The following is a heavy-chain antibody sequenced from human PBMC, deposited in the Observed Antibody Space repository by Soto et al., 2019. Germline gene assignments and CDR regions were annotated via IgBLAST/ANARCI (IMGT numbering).Heavy chain of an antibody. V-gene: IGHV3-7*01. CDR3: ARDSVRDRDLGLGFDY. CDR2: IKQDGSEK. J-gene: IGHJ4*02. Sequence: EVQLVESGGGLVQPGGSLRLSCAASGFTFSSYWMSWVRQAPGKGLEWVANIKQDGSEKYYVDSVKGRFTISRDNAKISLYLQMNSLRAEDTAVYYCARDSVRDRDLGLGFDYWGQGTLVTVSS. D-gene: IGHD3-16*01. CDR1: GFTFSSYW.